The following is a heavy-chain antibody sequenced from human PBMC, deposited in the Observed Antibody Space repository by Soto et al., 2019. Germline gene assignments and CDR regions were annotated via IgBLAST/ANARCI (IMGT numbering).Heavy chain of an antibody. CDR2: IYTGGGT. J-gene: IGHJ4*02. CDR3: ARDGSGH. CDR1: GLTVGTTP. Sequence: EVQLVESGGGLVQPGGSLSLSCAASGLTVGTTPWAWVRQAPGKGLEWVSVIYTGGGTHYADSVKGRFTISRDNSKNTVNLQMNSLRPEDTAVYYCARDGSGHWGQGTLVTVSS. V-gene: IGHV3-66*01.